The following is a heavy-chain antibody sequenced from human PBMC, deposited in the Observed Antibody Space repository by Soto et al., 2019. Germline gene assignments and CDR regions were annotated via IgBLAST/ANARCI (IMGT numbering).Heavy chain of an antibody. CDR2: ISPRSDYI. D-gene: IGHD3-10*01. J-gene: IGHJ4*02. CDR3: ARVSGTLERYSDLDY. V-gene: IGHV3-21*06. Sequence: EVQLVESGGGLVKPGESLRLSCAASGFIFSSYSMNWVRQAPGKGLEWVSSISPRSDYIYFADSMRGRFTISRDNAQNSLYLHMNNLRAEDTAVYHCARVSGTLERYSDLDYWGQGTLVTVSS. CDR1: GFIFSSYS.